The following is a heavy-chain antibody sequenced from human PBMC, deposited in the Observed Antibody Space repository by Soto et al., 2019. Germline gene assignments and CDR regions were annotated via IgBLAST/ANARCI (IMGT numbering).Heavy chain of an antibody. D-gene: IGHD5-12*01. J-gene: IGHJ3*02. V-gene: IGHV1-8*01. CDR3: AREVSGYETDAFDI. CDR1: GYTFTSYD. CDR2: MNPNSGNT. Sequence: AASVKVSCKASGYTFTSYDINWVRQATGQGLEWMGWMNPNSGNTGYAQKFQGRVTMTRNTSISTAYMELSSLRSEDTAVYYCAREVSGYETDAFDIWGQGTMVTVSS.